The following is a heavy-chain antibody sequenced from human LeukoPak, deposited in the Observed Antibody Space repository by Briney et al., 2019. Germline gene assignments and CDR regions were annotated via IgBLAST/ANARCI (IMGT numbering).Heavy chain of an antibody. CDR2: ISWNSGSI. Sequence: AGGSLRLSCAASGFTFDDYAMHWVRQAPGKGLEWVSGISWNSGSIGYADSVKGRFTISRDNAKNSLYLQMNSLRAEDTALYYCAKGKGSSGYRSLYYYYGMDVWGQGTTVTVSS. CDR1: GFTFDDYA. V-gene: IGHV3-9*01. D-gene: IGHD3-22*01. J-gene: IGHJ6*02. CDR3: AKGKGSSGYRSLYYYYGMDV.